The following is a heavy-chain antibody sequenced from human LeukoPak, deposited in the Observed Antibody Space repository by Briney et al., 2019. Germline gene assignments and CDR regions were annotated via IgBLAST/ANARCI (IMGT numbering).Heavy chain of an antibody. V-gene: IGHV1-69*15. CDR2: IIPIFGTA. D-gene: IGHD2-2*01. CDR1: GGTFSSYA. CDR3: ARDLVWLSATSISAAMLY. J-gene: IGHJ4*02. Sequence: VASVKVSCKASGGTFSSYAISWVRQAPGQGLEWMGRIIPIFGTANYAQKFQGRVTITADESTSTAYMELSSLRSEDTAVYYCARDLVWLSATSISAAMLYWGQGTLVTVSS.